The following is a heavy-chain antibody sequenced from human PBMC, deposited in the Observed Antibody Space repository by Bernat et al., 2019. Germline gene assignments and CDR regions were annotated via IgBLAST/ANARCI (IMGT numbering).Heavy chain of an antibody. D-gene: IGHD6-25*01. CDR1: GFTFSRYW. CDR3: ARRDADYYYCGMDV. CDR2: IKQDGSEK. V-gene: IGHV3-7*03. J-gene: IGHJ6*02. Sequence: EEQLVESGGGLVQPGGSLRLSCVASGFTFSRYWMSWVRQAPGKGLEWVANIKQDGSEKDYVDSVKGRFTVSRDNAKNSLYMQMNSLRAEDTAVYYCARRDADYYYCGMDVWGQGTTVTVSS.